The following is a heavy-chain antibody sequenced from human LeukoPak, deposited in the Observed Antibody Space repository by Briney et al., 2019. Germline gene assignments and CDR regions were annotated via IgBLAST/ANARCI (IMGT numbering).Heavy chain of an antibody. CDR1: GCTFSSYA. D-gene: IGHD5-18*01. J-gene: IGHJ6*03. V-gene: IGHV1-69*13. CDR3: ARGYNYGWAYYYYMDV. Sequence: ASVKVSCKASGCTFSSYAISWVRQAPGQGPEWMGGIIPIFGTANYEQKFQDRVTITADESTSTPYMELSSLRPKDTAVDYCARGYNYGWAYYYYMDVWGKGTTVTISS. CDR2: IIPIFGTA.